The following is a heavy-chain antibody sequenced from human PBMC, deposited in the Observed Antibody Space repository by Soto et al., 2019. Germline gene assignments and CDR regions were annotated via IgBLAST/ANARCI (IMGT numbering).Heavy chain of an antibody. CDR2: IYYSGST. CDR3: ARRYGYYFDY. D-gene: IGHD4-17*01. J-gene: IGHJ4*02. V-gene: IGHV4-59*08. Sequence: QVQLQESGPGLVRPSETLSLTCTVSGGSISSYYWSWIRQPPGTELEWIGYIYYSGSTNYHPSLTSRVTISVDTSKNQLSLKLSSVTAADTAVYYCARRYGYYFDYWGQGTLVTVSS. CDR1: GGSISSYY.